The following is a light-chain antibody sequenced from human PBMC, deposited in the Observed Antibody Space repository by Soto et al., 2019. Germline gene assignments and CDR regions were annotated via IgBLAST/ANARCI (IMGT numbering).Light chain of an antibody. CDR3: QQYNSYWT. CDR2: DAS. J-gene: IGKJ1*01. CDR1: QSITNW. Sequence: DTQMTQSPSTLSASVGDRVTITCRASQSITNWLAWYQQKPGKAPKLLIYDASSLESGVPSRFSGSGSGTEFTLTISSLQPDDFATYYCQQYNSYWTFGQGTKVDIK. V-gene: IGKV1-5*01.